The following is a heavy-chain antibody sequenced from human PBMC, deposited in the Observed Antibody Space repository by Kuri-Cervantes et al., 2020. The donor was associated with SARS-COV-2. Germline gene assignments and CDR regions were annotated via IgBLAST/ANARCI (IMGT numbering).Heavy chain of an antibody. CDR2: ISSSSSTI. CDR3: ARDVPDY. Sequence: GESLKISCAASGFTFSSYSVNWVRQAPGKGLEWVSYISSSSSTIYYADSVKGRFTISRDNAKNSLYLQMNSLRAEDTAVYYCARDVPDYWGQGTLVTLSS. CDR1: GFTFSSYS. V-gene: IGHV3-48*01. J-gene: IGHJ4*01.